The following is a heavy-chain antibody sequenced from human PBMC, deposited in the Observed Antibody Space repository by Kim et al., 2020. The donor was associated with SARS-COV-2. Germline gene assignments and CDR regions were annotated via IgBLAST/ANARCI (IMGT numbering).Heavy chain of an antibody. Sequence: SETLSLTCAVYGGSFSGYYWSWIRQPPGKGLEWIGEINHSGSTNYNPSLKSRVTISVDTSKNQFTLKLRSVTAADTAVYYCARGEYSSSWYGRRYYFDYWGQGTLVTVSS. V-gene: IGHV4-34*01. CDR2: INHSGST. CDR3: ARGEYSSSWYGRRYYFDY. CDR1: GGSFSGYY. D-gene: IGHD6-13*01. J-gene: IGHJ4*02.